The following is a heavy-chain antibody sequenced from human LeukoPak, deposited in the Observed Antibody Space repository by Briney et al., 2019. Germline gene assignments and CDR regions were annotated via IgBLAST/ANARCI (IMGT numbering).Heavy chain of an antibody. D-gene: IGHD2-15*01. Sequence: SETLSLTCTVSGGSISSYYWSWIRQPPGKGLEWIGYIYYSGSTNYNPSLKSRVTISVDTSKNQFSLKLSSVTAADTAVYYCARVAETPLTGFDYWGQGTLVTVSS. CDR1: GGSISSYY. J-gene: IGHJ4*02. V-gene: IGHV4-59*01. CDR2: IYYSGST. CDR3: ARVAETPLTGFDY.